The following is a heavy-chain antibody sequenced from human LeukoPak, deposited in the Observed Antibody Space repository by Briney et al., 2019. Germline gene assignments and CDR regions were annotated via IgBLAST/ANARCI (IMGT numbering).Heavy chain of an antibody. J-gene: IGHJ3*02. V-gene: IGHV3-9*01. Sequence: PGGSLRLSCAVSGFTFDDYAMHWVRQVPGKGLEWVSGINWNSDSIGYADSVKGRFTTSRDNAKNSLYLQMNSLRAEDTAVYYCAREVYYYDSSGYYWNAFDIWGQGTMVTVSS. CDR3: AREVYYYDSSGYYWNAFDI. CDR2: INWNSDSI. CDR1: GFTFDDYA. D-gene: IGHD3-22*01.